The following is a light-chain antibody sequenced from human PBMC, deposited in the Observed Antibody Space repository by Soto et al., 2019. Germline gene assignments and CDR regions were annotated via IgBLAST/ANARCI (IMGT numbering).Light chain of an antibody. CDR2: EVR. V-gene: IGLV2-14*01. Sequence: QSALTQPASVSGSLGQSITISCTGSNRDIGAYNLVSWYQQYPDTAPKLIIYEVRNRPSGVSYRFTGSRSGNTASLTISALQADDESTFYCSSYTTISTLLFGGGTKVTVL. CDR3: SSYTTISTLL. CDR1: NRDIGAYNL. J-gene: IGLJ3*02.